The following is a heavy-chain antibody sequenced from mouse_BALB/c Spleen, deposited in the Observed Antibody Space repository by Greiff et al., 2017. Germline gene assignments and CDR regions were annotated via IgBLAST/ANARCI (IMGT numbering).Heavy chain of an antibody. CDR1: GFTFTDYY. V-gene: IGHV7-3*02. CDR2: LRNKANGYTT. CDR3: ARDPSYGNFDY. J-gene: IGHJ2*01. D-gene: IGHD2-10*01. Sequence: DVMLVESGGGLVQPGGSLRLSCATSGFTFTDYYMSWVRQPPGKALEWLGFLRNKANGYTTEYSASVKGRFTISRDNSQSILYLQMNTLRAEDSATYYCARDPSYGNFDYWGQGTTLTVSS.